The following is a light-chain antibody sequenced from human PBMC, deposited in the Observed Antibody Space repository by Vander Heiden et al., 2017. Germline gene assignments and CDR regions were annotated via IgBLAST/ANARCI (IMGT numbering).Light chain of an antibody. J-gene: IGLJ1*01. CDR1: SGYVGGYNY. Sequence: QSALTQPASVSGSPGQSITISCTGTSGYVGGYNYVSWYQQHPGRAPKLMVYDVSTRPSGVSYRFSGSKSGNTASLTISGLQADDEADYYCSSYTTSNTLYVFGSGTKVTVL. CDR3: SSYTTSNTLYV. V-gene: IGLV2-14*01. CDR2: DVS.